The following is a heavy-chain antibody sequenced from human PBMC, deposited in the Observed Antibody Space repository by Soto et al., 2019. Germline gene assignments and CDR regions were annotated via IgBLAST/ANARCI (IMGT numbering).Heavy chain of an antibody. J-gene: IGHJ4*02. CDR3: AKGLVWFGEFLSSFES. CDR1: GFTFSSYG. V-gene: IGHV3-30*18. CDR2: ISFDGSDK. Sequence: QVQLVESGGGVVQPGRSLRLSCAASGFTFSSYGVHWVRQAPGKGLEWVAIISFDGSDKYYADSVKGRFTISRDNSKNTEDLKMSSLRAEDTAVYYCAKGLVWFGEFLSSFESWGQGTLVTVSS. D-gene: IGHD3-10*01.